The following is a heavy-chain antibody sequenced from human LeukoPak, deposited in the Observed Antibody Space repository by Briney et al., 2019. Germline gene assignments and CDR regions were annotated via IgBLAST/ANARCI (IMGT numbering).Heavy chain of an antibody. D-gene: IGHD4-17*01. CDR2: ISSSGSTI. CDR3: AKGGYYGDFLYYLDY. V-gene: IGHV3-11*04. Sequence: GGSLRLSCAASGFTFSDYYMSWIRQAPGKGLEWVSYISSSGSTIYYADSVKGRFTISRDNAKNSLYLQMNSLRAEDTAVYYCAKGGYYGDFLYYLDYWGQGTLVTVSS. CDR1: GFTFSDYY. J-gene: IGHJ4*02.